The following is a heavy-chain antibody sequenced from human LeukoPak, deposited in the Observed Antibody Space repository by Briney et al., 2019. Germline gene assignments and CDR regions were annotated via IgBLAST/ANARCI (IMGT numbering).Heavy chain of an antibody. D-gene: IGHD5-18*01. J-gene: IGHJ4*02. Sequence: PGGSLRLSCSASGFTFTDYAMRWVRQAPGKGLEWVAVISYDGSVKYYADSVKGRFTISSDTPRNTLFLQMNSLRAEDTAVYYCAKPSHTTWRQLWPGWSIDYWGQGTLVTVSS. CDR3: AKPSHTTWRQLWPGWSIDY. CDR2: ISYDGSVK. CDR1: GFTFTDYA. V-gene: IGHV3-30*18.